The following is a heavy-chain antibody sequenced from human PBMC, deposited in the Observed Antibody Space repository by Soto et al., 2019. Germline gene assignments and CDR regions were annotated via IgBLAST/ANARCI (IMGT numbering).Heavy chain of an antibody. CDR1: GYTFTVYY. D-gene: IGHD6-19*01. CDR3: ARGTSSGGYGLVDY. Sequence: ASVKVCCKASGYTFTVYYVHRVRQAPGQGLEWMGWINPNSVGTNYAQKFQGRVTMTRDTSISTAYMELSRLRSDDTAVYYCARGTSSGGYGLVDYWRQGTLVTVSS. V-gene: IGHV1-2*02. J-gene: IGHJ4*02. CDR2: INPNSVGT.